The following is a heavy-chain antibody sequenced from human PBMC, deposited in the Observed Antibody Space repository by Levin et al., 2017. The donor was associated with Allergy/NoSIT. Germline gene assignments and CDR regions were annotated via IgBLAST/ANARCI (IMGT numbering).Heavy chain of an antibody. CDR3: ARRVVLYDSSGYYWYFDL. V-gene: IGHV3-11*01. CDR2: ISSSGSTI. CDR1: GFTFSDYY. D-gene: IGHD3-22*01. Sequence: KTGGSLRLSCAASGFTFSDYYMSWIRQAPGKGLEWVSYISSSGSTIYYADSVKGRFTISRDNAKNSLYLQMNSLRAEDTAVYYCARRVVLYDSSGYYWYFDLWGRGTLVTVSS. J-gene: IGHJ2*01.